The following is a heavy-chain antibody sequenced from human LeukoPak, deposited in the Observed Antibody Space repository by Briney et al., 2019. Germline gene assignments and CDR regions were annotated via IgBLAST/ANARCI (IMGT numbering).Heavy chain of an antibody. CDR1: GFTFSNYA. J-gene: IGHJ4*02. V-gene: IGHV3-23*01. Sequence: GGSLRLSCAASGFTFSNYAMNWVRQAPGKGLEWVSTFSGSGGNTYSADSVKGRFTISRDDSKNALYLQVDSLRAEDTAVYYCARDLGIAARPVFDQWGQGTLVTVSS. CDR3: ARDLGIAARPVFDQ. CDR2: FSGSGGNT. D-gene: IGHD6-6*01.